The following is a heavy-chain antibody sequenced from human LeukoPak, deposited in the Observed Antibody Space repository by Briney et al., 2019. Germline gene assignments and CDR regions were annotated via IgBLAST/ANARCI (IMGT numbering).Heavy chain of an antibody. D-gene: IGHD2-15*01. J-gene: IGHJ4*02. CDR3: TTDTWYSAGH. CDR2: IKKDGSEK. CDR1: GFIFSGSW. V-gene: IGHV3-7*03. Sequence: GGSLRLSCTASGFIFSGSWMAWIRQAPGKGLEWVAIIKKDGSEKYYVDSMKGRFTISRDNAKNSLFLQMNSLRAEDTAIYYCTTDTWYSAGHWGQGTLVTVSS.